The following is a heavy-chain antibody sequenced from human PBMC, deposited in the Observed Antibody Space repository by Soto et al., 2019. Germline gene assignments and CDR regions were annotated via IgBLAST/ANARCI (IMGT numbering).Heavy chain of an antibody. CDR2: INHSGST. D-gene: IGHD2-2*02. Sequence: SETLSLTCAVYGESFSGYYWSWIRQPPGKGLEWIGEINHSGSTNYNPSLKSRVTISVDTSKNQFSLKLSSVTAADTAVYYCAGHHDPDIVVVPAAIPYWGQGTLVTVSS. CDR3: AGHHDPDIVVVPAAIPY. J-gene: IGHJ4*02. CDR1: GESFSGYY. V-gene: IGHV4-34*01.